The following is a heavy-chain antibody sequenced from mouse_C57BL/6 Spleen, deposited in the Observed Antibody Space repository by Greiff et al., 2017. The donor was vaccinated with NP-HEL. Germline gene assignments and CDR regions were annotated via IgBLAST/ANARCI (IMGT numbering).Heavy chain of an antibody. J-gene: IGHJ3*01. CDR1: GFNIKDDY. V-gene: IGHV14-4*01. CDR3: TKGYGTRFAY. D-gene: IGHD1-1*01. CDR2: IDPENGDT. Sequence: VQLQQSGAELVRPGASVKLSCTASGFNIKDDYMHWVKQRPEQGLEWIGWIDPENGDTEYASKFQGKATITADTSSNTASLQLSSLTSEDTAVYYCTKGYGTRFAYWGQGTLVTVSA.